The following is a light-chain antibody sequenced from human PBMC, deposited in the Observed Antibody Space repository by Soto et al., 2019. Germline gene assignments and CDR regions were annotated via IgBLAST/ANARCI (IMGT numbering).Light chain of an antibody. J-gene: IGKJ1*01. V-gene: IGKV1-5*03. CDR1: QSINNW. CDR3: QQYNTYWS. Sequence: DIQMTQSPSTLSASVGDRVTITCRASQSINNWLVWYQQKPGKAPKVLIYKASSLESGVPSRFSGSGSGTEFTLTISSLHPDDFATYYCQQYNTYWSFGLGTKVEIK. CDR2: KAS.